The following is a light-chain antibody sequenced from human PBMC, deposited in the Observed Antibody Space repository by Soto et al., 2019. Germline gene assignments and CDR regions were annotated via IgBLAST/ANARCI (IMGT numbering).Light chain of an antibody. CDR2: GAG. V-gene: IGKV3D-20*02. Sequence: EIVLTHSPGSLSLSPGEIATLSCRASQSVSSGYVAWYQQKPGQSPRLLMYGAGNRASGIPDRFSGSGSGTDFTLTISRLEPEDFAVYYCQQRSNWPLSITFGQGTRLEIK. CDR3: QQRSNWPLSIT. CDR1: QSVSSGY. J-gene: IGKJ5*01.